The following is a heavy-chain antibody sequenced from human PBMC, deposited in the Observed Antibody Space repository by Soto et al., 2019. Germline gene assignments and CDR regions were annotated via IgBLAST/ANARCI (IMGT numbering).Heavy chain of an antibody. Sequence: EVQLLESGGGLVQPGGSLRLSCVASGFSFSSYAMTWVRQAPGKGLEWVSVISGSDGSTYYADSEKGRFTISRDNSKNTLYLQMNSLRAEDTAVYYCAKDRERDAWYEDYWGQGTLVTVSS. CDR1: GFSFSSYA. D-gene: IGHD6-13*01. J-gene: IGHJ4*02. CDR3: AKDRERDAWYEDY. CDR2: ISGSDGST. V-gene: IGHV3-23*01.